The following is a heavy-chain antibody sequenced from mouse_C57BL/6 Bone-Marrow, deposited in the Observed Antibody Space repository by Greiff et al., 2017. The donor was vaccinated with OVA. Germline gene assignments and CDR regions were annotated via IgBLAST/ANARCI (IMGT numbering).Heavy chain of an antibody. D-gene: IGHD2-4*01. V-gene: IGHV5-4*03. CDR2: ISDGGSYT. J-gene: IGHJ2*01. Sequence: DVMLVESGGGLVKPGGSLKLSCAASGFTFSSYAMSWVRQTPEKRLEWVATISDGGSYTYYPDNVKGRFTFSRDNAKNNLYLQMSHLKSEDTARYYCARSYDYGEGDWGQGITLTGST. CDR3: ARSYDYGEGD. CDR1: GFTFSSYA.